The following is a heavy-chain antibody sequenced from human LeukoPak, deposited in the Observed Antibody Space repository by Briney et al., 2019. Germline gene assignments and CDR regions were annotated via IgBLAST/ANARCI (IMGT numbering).Heavy chain of an antibody. CDR3: ARGWGYFDS. V-gene: IGHV4-59*08. CDR2: IYSSGST. Sequence: SETLSLTCTVSGGSVSSYYLSWIRQPPGKGLEWIGYIYSSGSTNYSPSLKSRVTISVDTSKNQFSLKLSSVTAADTAVYYCARGWGYFDSWGQGTLVTVSS. D-gene: IGHD7-27*01. CDR1: GGSVSSYY. J-gene: IGHJ4*02.